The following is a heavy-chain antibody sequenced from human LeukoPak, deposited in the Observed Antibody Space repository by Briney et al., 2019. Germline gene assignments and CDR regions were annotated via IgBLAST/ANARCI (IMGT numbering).Heavy chain of an antibody. V-gene: IGHV3-30*04. D-gene: IGHD3-9*01. CDR2: TSYDGSNT. CDR1: GFTFSRFA. J-gene: IGHJ4*02. CDR3: ARDRGYDILTGYWPFDY. Sequence: PGGSLRLSCATSGFTFSRFAMHWVRQAPGKGLEWVAGTSYDGSNTYYPDAVKGRFTISRDNAKNSLYLQMNSLRAEDTAVYYCARDRGYDILTGYWPFDYWGQGTLVTVSS.